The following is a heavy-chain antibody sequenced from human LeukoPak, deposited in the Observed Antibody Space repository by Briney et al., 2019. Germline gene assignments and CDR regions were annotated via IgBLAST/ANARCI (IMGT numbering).Heavy chain of an antibody. D-gene: IGHD3-22*01. Sequence: SVKVSCKASGYTFTSYGISWVRQAPGQGLEWMGGIIPIFGTANYAQKFQGRVTITADESTSTAYMELSSLRSEDTAVYYCARGGGYYDSSGERDAFDIWGQGTMVTVSS. CDR3: ARGGGYYDSSGERDAFDI. CDR1: GYTFTSYG. CDR2: IIPIFGTA. J-gene: IGHJ3*02. V-gene: IGHV1-69*13.